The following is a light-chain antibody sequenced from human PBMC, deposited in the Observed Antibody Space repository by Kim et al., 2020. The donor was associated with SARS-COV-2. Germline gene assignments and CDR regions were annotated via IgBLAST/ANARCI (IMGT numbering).Light chain of an antibody. V-gene: IGLV3-1*01. Sequence: VYPGQTASITGSGDKLGDKYACWYQQKPGQSPVLVIYQDSKRPSGIPERFSGSNSGNTATLTISGTQAMDEADYYCQAWDSSTAGVFGTGTKVTVL. CDR1: KLGDKY. CDR2: QDS. CDR3: QAWDSSTAGV. J-gene: IGLJ1*01.